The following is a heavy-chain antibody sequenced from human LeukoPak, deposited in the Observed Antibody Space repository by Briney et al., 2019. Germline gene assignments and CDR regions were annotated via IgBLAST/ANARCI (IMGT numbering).Heavy chain of an antibody. CDR1: GFTFSTFG. D-gene: IGHD3-10*01. CDR3: ARGGYGSGSHYYYGMDV. Sequence: GRSLRLSCAASGFTFSTFGVHWVRQAPGKGLEWVAVLWFDGSKSYYADSVRGRFTISRDNSKNTLYLQMNSLRGEDTAVYYCARGGYGSGSHYYYGMDVWGQGTTVTVSS. CDR2: LWFDGSKS. V-gene: IGHV3-33*01. J-gene: IGHJ6*02.